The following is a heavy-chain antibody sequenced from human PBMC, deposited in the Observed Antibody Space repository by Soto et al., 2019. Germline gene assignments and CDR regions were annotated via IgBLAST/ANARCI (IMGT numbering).Heavy chain of an antibody. Sequence: QLQLQESGPGLVGPSETLSLSCTVSGGSINTYNLFWAWIRQPPGKGLEWIASVHYRGNAYYNPSLTTRVTISRDTSKNRVSLELRSVTAADTAVYYCARVNVTLDFWGQGTLVTVSS. V-gene: IGHV4-39*01. CDR2: VHYRGNA. J-gene: IGHJ4*02. CDR1: GGSINTYNLF. CDR3: ARVNVTLDF. D-gene: IGHD2-21*02.